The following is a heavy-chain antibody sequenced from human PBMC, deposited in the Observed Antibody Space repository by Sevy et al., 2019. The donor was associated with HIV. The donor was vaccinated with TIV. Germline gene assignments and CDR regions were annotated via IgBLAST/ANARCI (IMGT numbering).Heavy chain of an antibody. CDR3: AKVEAAAGWRFYYYYYMDV. CDR1: GFTFSSYG. D-gene: IGHD6-13*01. CDR2: IWYDGSNK. J-gene: IGHJ6*03. Sequence: GGSLRLSCAASGFTFSSYGMHWVRQAPGKGLEWVAVIWYDGSNKYYADSVKGRFTISRDNSKNTLYLQMNSLRAEDTAVYYCAKVEAAAGWRFYYYYYMDVWGKGTTVTVSS. V-gene: IGHV3-33*06.